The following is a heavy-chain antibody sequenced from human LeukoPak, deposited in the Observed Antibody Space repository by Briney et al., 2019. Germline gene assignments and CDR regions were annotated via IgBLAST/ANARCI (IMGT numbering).Heavy chain of an antibody. V-gene: IGHV3-7*01. CDR3: ARPTTVGSLFDY. CDR2: VKQDGSEK. D-gene: IGHD4-17*01. J-gene: IGHJ4*02. Sequence: GGSLRLSCAASRFTFSDYWMSWVRQAPGKGLEWVANVKQDGSEKFYVDSVKGRFTISRDNAKNSLYLQMNSLRVEDTAVYYCARPTTVGSLFDYWGQGTLVTVSS. CDR1: RFTFSDYW.